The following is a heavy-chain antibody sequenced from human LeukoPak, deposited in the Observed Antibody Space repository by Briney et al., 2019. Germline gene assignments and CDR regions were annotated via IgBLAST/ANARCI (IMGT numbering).Heavy chain of an antibody. J-gene: IGHJ4*02. CDR2: ISGSGGGT. CDR1: GFTFSSYA. Sequence: GGSLRLSCAASGFTFSSYAMSWVRQAPGKGLEWVSAISGSGGGTYYADSVKGRFTISRDNSKNTLYLRMNSLRAEDTAVYYCAKRPYSSSSPFDYWGQGTLVTVSS. D-gene: IGHD6-6*01. V-gene: IGHV3-23*01. CDR3: AKRPYSSSSPFDY.